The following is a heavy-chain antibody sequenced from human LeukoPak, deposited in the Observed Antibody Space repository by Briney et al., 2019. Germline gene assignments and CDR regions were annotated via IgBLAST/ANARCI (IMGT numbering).Heavy chain of an antibody. CDR3: ARDRSSDTSRVPFDY. CDR1: GFTFSTYW. Sequence: PGGSLRLSCAASGFTFSTYWMTWVRQAPGKGLEWVGNIKYDGREKYYVDSVKGRFTISRDNAGSSIYLQMNSLRVDDTAAYYCARDRSSDTSRVPFDYWGQGILVTVSS. J-gene: IGHJ4*02. D-gene: IGHD3-22*01. V-gene: IGHV3-7*01. CDR2: IKYDGREK.